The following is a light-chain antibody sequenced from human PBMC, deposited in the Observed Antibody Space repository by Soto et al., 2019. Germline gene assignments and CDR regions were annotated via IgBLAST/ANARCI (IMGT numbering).Light chain of an antibody. Sequence: EIVLTPSPGTLALSPGERATLSCRASQSVNSNFLACYQQKPVQAPRLLIYGASNRATGIPDRFRGSGSGTDFTLTISRLEHEEFAVYYCQQYCSSPALIFGGGTKVDIK. CDR2: GAS. CDR1: QSVNSNF. V-gene: IGKV3-20*01. CDR3: QQYCSSPALI. J-gene: IGKJ4*01.